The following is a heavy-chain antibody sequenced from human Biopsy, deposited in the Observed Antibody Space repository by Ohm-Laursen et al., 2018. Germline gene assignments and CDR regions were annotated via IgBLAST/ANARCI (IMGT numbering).Heavy chain of an antibody. Sequence: LSLTCASSGFSFSDYHMRWIRQAPGRGLEWVSYISGGGTTDYADSVEGRFTISRDNAKNTLYLQMNSLRAEDTAIYFCARDFVSGREDIWGPGARVTVSS. CDR3: ARDFVSGREDI. J-gene: IGHJ4*02. V-gene: IGHV3-11*01. D-gene: IGHD2-15*01. CDR1: GFSFSDYH. CDR2: ISGGGTT.